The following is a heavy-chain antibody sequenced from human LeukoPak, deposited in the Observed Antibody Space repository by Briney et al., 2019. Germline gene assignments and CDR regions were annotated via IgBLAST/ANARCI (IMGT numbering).Heavy chain of an antibody. CDR2: ISYDGSNK. Sequence: GGSLRLSCAASGFTFTAYTINWVRQAPGKGLEWVAVISYDGSNKYYADSVKGRFTISRDNSKNTLYLQMNSLRAEDTAVYYCARIGGQLRAFDIWGQGTMVTVSS. J-gene: IGHJ3*02. V-gene: IGHV3-30*04. D-gene: IGHD5-18*01. CDR1: GFTFTAYT. CDR3: ARIGGQLRAFDI.